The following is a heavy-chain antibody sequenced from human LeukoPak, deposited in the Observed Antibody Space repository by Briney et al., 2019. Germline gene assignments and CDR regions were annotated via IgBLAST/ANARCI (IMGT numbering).Heavy chain of an antibody. CDR2: INSDGSST. D-gene: IGHD3-3*01. J-gene: IGHJ4*02. V-gene: IGHV3-74*01. CDR1: GFTFSSYW. Sequence: PGGSLRLSCAASGFTFSSYWMHWVRQAPGKGLVWVSRINSDGSSTSYADSVKGRFTISRDNAKNTLYLQMNSLRAEDTAVYYCASSWYYDFWSGREALYWGQGTPVTVSS. CDR3: ASSWYYDFWSGREALY.